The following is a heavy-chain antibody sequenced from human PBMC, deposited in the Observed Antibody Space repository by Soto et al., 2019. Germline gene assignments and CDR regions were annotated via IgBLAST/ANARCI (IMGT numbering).Heavy chain of an antibody. V-gene: IGHV3-21*01. D-gene: IGHD6-19*01. CDR1: GFTFSSYS. Sequence: RLSCAASGFTFSSYSMNWVRQAPGKGLEWVSSISSSSSYIYYADSVKGRFTISRDNAKNSLYLQMNSLRAEDTAVYYCARDDSSGPYYFDYWGQGTLVTVSS. J-gene: IGHJ4*02. CDR3: ARDDSSGPYYFDY. CDR2: ISSSSSYI.